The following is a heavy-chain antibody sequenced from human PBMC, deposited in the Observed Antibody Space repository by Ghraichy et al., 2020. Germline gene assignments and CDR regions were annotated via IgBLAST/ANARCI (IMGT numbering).Heavy chain of an antibody. V-gene: IGHV4-34*01. Sequence: SQTLSLTCAVYGGSFSGYYWSWIRQPPGKGLEWIGEINHSGSTNYNPSLKSRVTISADTSKNQFSLKLSSVTAADTAMYYCGAAINYYYGMDVWGQGTTVTVSS. D-gene: IGHD2-2*02. CDR3: GAAINYYYGMDV. CDR2: INHSGST. CDR1: GGSFSGYY. J-gene: IGHJ6*02.